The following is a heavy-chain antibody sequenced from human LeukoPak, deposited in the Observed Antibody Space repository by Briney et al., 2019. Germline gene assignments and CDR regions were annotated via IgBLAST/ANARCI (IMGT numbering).Heavy chain of an antibody. CDR1: GFTFSSYW. CDR3: ARRDIVVVVSASDY. J-gene: IGHJ4*02. V-gene: IGHV3-48*04. D-gene: IGHD2-15*01. Sequence: GGSLRLSCAASGFTFSSYWMHWVRQAPGKGLEWVSYISSSGSTVYYADSVKGRFTISRDNAKNSLYLQMNSLRAEDTAVYYCARRDIVVVVSASDYWGQGTLVTVSS. CDR2: ISSSGSTV.